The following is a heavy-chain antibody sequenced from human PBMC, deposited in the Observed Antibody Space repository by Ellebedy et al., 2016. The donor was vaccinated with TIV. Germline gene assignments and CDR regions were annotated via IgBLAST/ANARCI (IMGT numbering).Heavy chain of an antibody. CDR3: ARDDQWGGVVHFDY. J-gene: IGHJ4*02. CDR1: GYTFTSYG. CDR2: ISAYNGNT. Sequence: ASVKVSXKASGYTFTSYGISWVRQAPGQGLEWLGWISAYNGNTNYAQKLQGRVTMTTDTSTSTAYMELRSLRSDDTAVYYCARDDQWGGVVHFDYWGQGTLVTVSS. V-gene: IGHV1-18*01. D-gene: IGHD2-15*01.